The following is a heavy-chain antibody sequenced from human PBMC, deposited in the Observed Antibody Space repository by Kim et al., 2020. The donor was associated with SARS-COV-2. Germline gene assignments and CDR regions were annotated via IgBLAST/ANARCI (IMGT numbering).Heavy chain of an antibody. Sequence: GRFTISRDNSKNTLYLQMNSLRAEDTAVYYCARGFWSGRILPRKLYGMDVWGQGTTVTVSS. V-gene: IGHV3-53*01. CDR3: ARGFWSGRILPRKLYGMDV. J-gene: IGHJ6*02. D-gene: IGHD3-3*01.